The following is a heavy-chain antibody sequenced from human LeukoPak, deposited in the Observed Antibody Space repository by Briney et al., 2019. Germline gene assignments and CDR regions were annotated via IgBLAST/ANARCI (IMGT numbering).Heavy chain of an antibody. CDR3: ARHGLYYGSGNDWFDP. J-gene: IGHJ5*02. CDR1: GGSISSSSYY. D-gene: IGHD3-10*01. Sequence: SSETLSLTCTVSGGSISSSSYYWGWIRQPPGKGLEWIGSIYYSGSTYYNPSLKSRVTISVDTSKNQFSLKLSSVTAADTAVYYCARHGLYYGSGNDWFDPWGQGTLVTVSS. V-gene: IGHV4-39*01. CDR2: IYYSGST.